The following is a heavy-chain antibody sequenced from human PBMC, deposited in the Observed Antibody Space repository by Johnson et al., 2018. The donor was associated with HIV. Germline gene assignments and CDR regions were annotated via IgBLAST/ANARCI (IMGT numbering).Heavy chain of an antibody. J-gene: IGHJ3*02. CDR3: ARWGYSSSPLDAFDI. V-gene: IGHV3-23*04. CDR2: ISGSGGST. Sequence: VQLVESGGGLVQPGGSLRLSCAASGFTFSSYAMSWVRQAPGKGLEWVSAISGSGGSTYYADSVKGRFTIPRDNSKNKLYLQMNRLRAEDTAVYYGARWGYSSSPLDAFDIWGQGTMVTVSS. D-gene: IGHD6-6*01. CDR1: GFTFSSYA.